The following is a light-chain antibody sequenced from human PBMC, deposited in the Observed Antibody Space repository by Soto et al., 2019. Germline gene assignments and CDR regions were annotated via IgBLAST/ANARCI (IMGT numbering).Light chain of an antibody. CDR3: QQYGGSPLT. J-gene: IGKJ4*01. CDR2: GVS. CDR1: QSVSSSS. V-gene: IGKV3-20*01. Sequence: EIVLTQSPGTLSLSPGDNATLSCRASQSVSSSSLAWYQQKPGQAPRLLFFGVSNRAAGVPDRFGGSGSGTDFTLTISRLEPEDFAVYYCQQYGGSPLTFGGGTKVDIK.